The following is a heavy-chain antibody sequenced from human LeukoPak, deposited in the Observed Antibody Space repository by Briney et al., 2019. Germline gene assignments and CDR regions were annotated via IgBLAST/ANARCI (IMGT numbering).Heavy chain of an antibody. J-gene: IGHJ4*02. D-gene: IGHD2-21*02. CDR1: GGSFSGYY. Sequence: SETLSLTCAVYGGSFSGYYWSWIGQPPGKGLEWIGEINHSGSTNYNPSLKSRVNISVHTSKNQFSLKMSYVTAADTGVYYCARGYCRDDICQVFPYWGQGTLVTVSS. CDR3: ARGYCRDDICQVFPY. CDR2: INHSGST. V-gene: IGHV4-34*01.